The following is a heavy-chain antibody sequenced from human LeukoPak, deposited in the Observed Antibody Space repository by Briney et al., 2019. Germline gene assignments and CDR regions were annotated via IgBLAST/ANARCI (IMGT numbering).Heavy chain of an antibody. CDR1: GGSFSGYY. CDR2: INHSGST. V-gene: IGHV4-34*01. J-gene: IGHJ4*02. Sequence: SETLSLTCAVYGGSFSGYYWSWIRQPPGKGLEWIGEINHSGSTNYNPSLKSRVTISVDTSKNQFSLKLSSVTAADTAVYYCAGGSNYYGLGYWGQGTPVTVSS. D-gene: IGHD3-10*01. CDR3: AGGSNYYGLGY.